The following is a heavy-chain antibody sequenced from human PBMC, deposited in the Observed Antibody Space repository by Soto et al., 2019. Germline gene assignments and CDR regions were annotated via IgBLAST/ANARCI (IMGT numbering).Heavy chain of an antibody. CDR3: ARCYCSVGSCYTCRHFDL. Sequence: QVQLVQSGAEVKKPGASVKVSCKASGYTFNNYGISWVRQAPGQGLEWMGWIGPYNGNTDHAQNFQGRVTMTTDTSTNTAYMELRSLRSDDTALYYCARCYCSVGSCYTCRHFDLWGRGTLVTVSS. V-gene: IGHV1-18*01. CDR1: GYTFNNYG. CDR2: IGPYNGNT. J-gene: IGHJ2*01. D-gene: IGHD2-15*01.